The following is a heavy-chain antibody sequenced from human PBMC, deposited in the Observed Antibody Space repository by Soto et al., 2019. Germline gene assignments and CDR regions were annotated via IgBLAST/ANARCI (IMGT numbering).Heavy chain of an antibody. J-gene: IGHJ5*02. CDR1: GGSISRYY. D-gene: IGHD3-10*01. V-gene: IGHV4-59*01. CDR2: IYYSGST. Sequence: SETLSVTCTVSGGSISRYYWNWIRQPPGKGLEWIGYIYYSGSTNYNPSLKSRVTISVGTSKNQFSLKLSSVTAADTAVYYCARDPGSGSYYGWFDPWGQGTLVTVSS. CDR3: ARDPGSGSYYGWFDP.